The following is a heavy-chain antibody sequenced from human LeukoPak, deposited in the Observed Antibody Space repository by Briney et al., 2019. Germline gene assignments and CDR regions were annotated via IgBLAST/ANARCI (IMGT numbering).Heavy chain of an antibody. V-gene: IGHV1-69*01. Sequence: GASVKVSCKASGGTFSSYAISWVRQAPGQGLEWMGGIIPFFGTPNYAQKFQGRVTITADESTSTAYMELSSLRPEDTAVYYCARSGPSRSGSGSYFENPLYSDYYNWFDPWGQGTLVTVSS. CDR2: IIPFFGTP. CDR3: ARSGPSRSGSGSYFENPLYSDYYNWFDP. D-gene: IGHD3-10*01. J-gene: IGHJ5*02. CDR1: GGTFSSYA.